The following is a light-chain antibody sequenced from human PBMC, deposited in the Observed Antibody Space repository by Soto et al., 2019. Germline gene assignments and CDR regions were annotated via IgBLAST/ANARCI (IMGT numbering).Light chain of an antibody. V-gene: IGLV2-14*01. CDR2: EVS. Sequence: QSALTQPASVSGSPGQSITISCTGTSSDVGGYNYVSWYQQHPGKGPKLMIFEVSNRPSGVSNRFSGSKSGNTASLTISGLQAEDEADYYCSLYTSSSTLVFGGGTKVTVL. CDR1: SSDVGGYNY. J-gene: IGLJ3*02. CDR3: SLYTSSSTLV.